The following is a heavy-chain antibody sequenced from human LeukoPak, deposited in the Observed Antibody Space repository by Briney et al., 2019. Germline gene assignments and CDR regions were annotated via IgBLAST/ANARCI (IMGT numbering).Heavy chain of an antibody. Sequence: TLSLTCTVSGGSITSAGYHWSWIRQPPGKGLEWVGYIYNSGTTYYNPSLKSRVTVSEDTSKNQFSLKLSSVTAADTAVYFCARLTGTSYLDYWGQGTLVTVSS. CDR2: IYNSGTT. V-gene: IGHV4-31*03. CDR1: GGSITSAGYH. D-gene: IGHD7-27*01. CDR3: ARLTGTSYLDY. J-gene: IGHJ4*02.